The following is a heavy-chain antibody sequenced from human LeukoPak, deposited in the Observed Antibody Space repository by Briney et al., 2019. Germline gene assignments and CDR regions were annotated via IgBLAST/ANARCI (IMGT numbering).Heavy chain of an antibody. CDR3: ARFRSGYYYYGMDV. V-gene: IGHV1-69*13. J-gene: IGHJ6*04. CDR2: IIPIFGTA. Sequence: WASVKVSCKASGGTFSSYAISWVRQAPGQGLEWMGGIIPIFGTANYAQKFQGRVTITADESTSTAYMELSSLRSEDTAVYYCARFRSGYYYYGMDVWGKGITVTVSS. D-gene: IGHD2-15*01. CDR1: GGTFSSYA.